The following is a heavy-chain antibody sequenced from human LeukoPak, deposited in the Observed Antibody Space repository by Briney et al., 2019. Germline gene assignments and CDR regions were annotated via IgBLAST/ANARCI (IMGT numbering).Heavy chain of an antibody. CDR3: ARVVNSSGCFDY. CDR2: IKHSGST. J-gene: IGHJ4*02. CDR1: GGSFSGYY. D-gene: IGHD6-19*01. Sequence: SETLSLTCAVYGGSFSGYYWSWIRQPPGKGLEWIGEIKHSGSTNYNPSLKSRVTISVDTSKNQFSLKLSSVTAADTAVYYCARVVNSSGCFDYWGQGTLVTVSS. V-gene: IGHV4-34*01.